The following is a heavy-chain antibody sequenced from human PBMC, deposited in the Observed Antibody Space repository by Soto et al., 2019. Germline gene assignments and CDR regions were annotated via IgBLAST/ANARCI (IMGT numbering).Heavy chain of an antibody. CDR3: TREAAALGYFDN. D-gene: IGHD3-3*02. Sequence: GGSLRLSCAASGFTFSSYRMNWVRLPPGRGLEWVSYISSSHIFYADSVKGRFTISRDNAKNSLYLQMNSLRAEDTAVYYCTREAAALGYFDNWGQGTLVTVSS. CDR2: ISSSHI. V-gene: IGHV3-21*05. J-gene: IGHJ4*02. CDR1: GFTFSSYR.